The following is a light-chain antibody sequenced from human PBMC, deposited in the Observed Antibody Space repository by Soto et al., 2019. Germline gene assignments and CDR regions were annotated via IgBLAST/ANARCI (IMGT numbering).Light chain of an antibody. CDR3: SSYTNSNTLI. Sequence: QSALTQPASVSGSPGQSITISCTGGSSDIGNYDYVSWYQQHPGKAPKLLIFDVSNRHSGVSNRFSGSKSGNTASLTISGRQAEDEADYYCSSYTNSNTLIFGGGTKLTVL. J-gene: IGLJ2*01. V-gene: IGLV2-14*01. CDR1: SSDIGNYDY. CDR2: DVS.